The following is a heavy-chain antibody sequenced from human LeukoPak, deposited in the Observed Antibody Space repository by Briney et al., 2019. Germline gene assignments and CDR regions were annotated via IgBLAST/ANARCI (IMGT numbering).Heavy chain of an antibody. J-gene: IGHJ4*02. D-gene: IGHD3-3*01. CDR1: GFTFSSYA. CDR2: ISGSGGST. Sequence: PGGSLRLSCAASGFTFSSYAMSWVRQAPGKGLEWVSAISGSGGSTYYADSVKGRFTISRDNSKNTLYLQMNSLRAEDTAVYYCAKNRRFLEWLSIPAEVDYWGQGTLVTVSS. V-gene: IGHV3-23*01. CDR3: AKNRRFLEWLSIPAEVDY.